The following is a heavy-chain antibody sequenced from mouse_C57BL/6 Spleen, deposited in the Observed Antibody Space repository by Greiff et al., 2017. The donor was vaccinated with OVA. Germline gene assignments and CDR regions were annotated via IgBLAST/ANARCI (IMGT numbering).Heavy chain of an antibody. CDR1: GYTFTSYW. V-gene: IGHV1-59*01. Sequence: VQLQQPGAELVRPGTSVKLSCKASGYTFTSYWMHWVKQRPGQGLEWIGVIDPSDSYTNYNPKFKGKATLTVDTSSSTAYMQPSSLTSEDSAVYYCARKEYYGSSPYWYFEVWGTGTTVTVSS. CDR2: IDPSDSYT. J-gene: IGHJ1*03. CDR3: ARKEYYGSSPYWYFEV. D-gene: IGHD1-1*01.